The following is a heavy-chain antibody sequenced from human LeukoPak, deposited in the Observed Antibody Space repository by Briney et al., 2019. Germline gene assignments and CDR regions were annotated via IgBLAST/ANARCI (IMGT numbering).Heavy chain of an antibody. CDR1: GFTFSSYG. D-gene: IGHD5-24*01. Sequence: GGSLSLSCAASGFTFSSYGMHWVRQAPGKGLEWVAVIWYDGSNKYYADSVKGRFTISRDNSKNTLYLQMNSLRAEDTAVYYCARDDGDGYNFDYWGQGTLVTVSS. V-gene: IGHV3-33*01. CDR3: ARDDGDGYNFDY. CDR2: IWYDGSNK. J-gene: IGHJ4*02.